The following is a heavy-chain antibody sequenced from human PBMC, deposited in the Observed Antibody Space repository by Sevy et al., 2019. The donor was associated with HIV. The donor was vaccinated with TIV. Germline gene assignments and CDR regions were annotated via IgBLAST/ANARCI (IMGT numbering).Heavy chain of an antibody. CDR2: IYSGGST. CDR1: GFTVSSNY. D-gene: IGHD2-15*01. Sequence: GGSLRLSCAASGFTVSSNYMSWVRQAPGKGLEWVSVIYSGGSTYYADSVKGRFTISRDNSKNTLYLQMNSLRAEDTAVYYCAREGYCSGGSCYSDYWGQGTPVTVSS. V-gene: IGHV3-53*01. CDR3: AREGYCSGGSCYSDY. J-gene: IGHJ4*02.